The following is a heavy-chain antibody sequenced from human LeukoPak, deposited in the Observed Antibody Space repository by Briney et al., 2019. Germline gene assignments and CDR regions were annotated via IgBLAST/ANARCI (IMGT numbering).Heavy chain of an antibody. D-gene: IGHD6-6*01. J-gene: IGHJ4*02. Sequence: GGSLRLSCAASGFTVSSNYLSWVRQAQGKGLEWVSVINSGGSTYYADSVKGRFTISRDISKNTLYLQVNSLRAEDTAVYYCAGGTRYYFDYWGQGTLVTVSS. CDR3: AGGTRYYFDY. CDR1: GFTVSSNY. V-gene: IGHV3-53*01. CDR2: INSGGST.